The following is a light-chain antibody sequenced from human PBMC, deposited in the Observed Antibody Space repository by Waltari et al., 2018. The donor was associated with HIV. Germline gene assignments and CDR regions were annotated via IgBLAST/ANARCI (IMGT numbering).Light chain of an antibody. CDR2: DVT. Sequence: QSALTQPRSVSGSPGQSVTVSCTGTSNDVGGYNSVSWYQQHPGQAPKFIIFDVTARPSGIPDRFSGSKSGNTASLTISGLQAEDEADYYCCSYTGSKIYVFGTGTQVTVL. V-gene: IGLV2-11*01. CDR3: CSYTGSKIYV. J-gene: IGLJ1*01. CDR1: SNDVGGYNS.